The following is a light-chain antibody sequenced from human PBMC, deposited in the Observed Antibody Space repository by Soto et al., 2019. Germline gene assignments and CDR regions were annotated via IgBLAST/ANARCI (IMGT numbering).Light chain of an antibody. Sequence: ARTQPGTERGSPGQSITISCTRTSSDVGSYNLVSWYQQHPGKAPKLMIYEGSKRPSGVSNRFSGSKSGNTASLTISGLQAEDEADYYCCSYAGSSYVFGTGTKVTV. CDR1: SSDVGSYNL. V-gene: IGLV2-23*01. CDR2: EGS. J-gene: IGLJ1*01. CDR3: CSYAGSSYV.